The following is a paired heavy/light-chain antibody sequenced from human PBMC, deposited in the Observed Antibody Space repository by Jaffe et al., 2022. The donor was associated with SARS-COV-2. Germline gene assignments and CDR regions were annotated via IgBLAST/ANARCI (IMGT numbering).Heavy chain of an antibody. CDR1: GFSLTTNGVG. D-gene: IGHD4-17*01. Sequence: QITLKESGPTLVEPTQTLTLTCTFSGFSLTTNGVGVGWIRQPPGEPLEWLALIFWDNDDRYSPSLKHRLTITKDTSNNQVVLTMTNMDPVDTATYYCAHIVYGTSSLDFWGQGTLVTVSS. V-gene: IGHV2-5*02. J-gene: IGHJ4*02. CDR3: AHIVYGTSSLDF. CDR2: IFWDNDD.
Light chain of an antibody. J-gene: IGKJ2*01. CDR3: QQYDKFPYT. Sequence: DIQMTQSPSTLSASVGDRVTITCRASQSITTWVSWLAWYQQKPGKAPKLLIYKASTLESGVPSRFSGSGSGTEFTLTISSLQPDDFATYYCQQYDKFPYTFGQGTKLEIK. CDR2: KAS. V-gene: IGKV1-5*03. CDR1: QSITTWVSW.